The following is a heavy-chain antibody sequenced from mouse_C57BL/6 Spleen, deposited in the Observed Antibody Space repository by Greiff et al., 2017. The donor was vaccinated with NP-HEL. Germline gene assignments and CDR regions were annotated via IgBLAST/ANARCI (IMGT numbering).Heavy chain of an antibody. D-gene: IGHD2-4*01. J-gene: IGHJ2*01. CDR2: IYPSDSET. CDR3: ARYDYDQDY. CDR1: GYTFTSYW. V-gene: IGHV1-61*01. Sequence: QVQLKQPGAELVRPGSSVKLSCKASGYTFTSYWMDWVKQRPGQGLEWIGNIYPSDSETHYNQKFKDKATLTVDKSSSTAYMQLSSLTSEDSAVYYCARYDYDQDYWGQGTTLTVSS.